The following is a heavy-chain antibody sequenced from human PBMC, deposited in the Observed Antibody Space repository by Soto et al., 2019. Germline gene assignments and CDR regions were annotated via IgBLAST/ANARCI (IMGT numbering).Heavy chain of an antibody. CDR2: IYHSGST. Sequence: PSETLSLTCAVSGGSISSGAYSWSWIRQPPGKGLEWVGYIYHSGSTYYNPSLESRVTISVDRSKNRFSLNLNSVTAADTAVYYCARANRPITMTYLNWFAPWGQGTLVTVSS. CDR3: ARANRPITMTYLNWFAP. CDR1: GGSISSGAYS. V-gene: IGHV4-30-2*01. D-gene: IGHD3-22*01. J-gene: IGHJ5*02.